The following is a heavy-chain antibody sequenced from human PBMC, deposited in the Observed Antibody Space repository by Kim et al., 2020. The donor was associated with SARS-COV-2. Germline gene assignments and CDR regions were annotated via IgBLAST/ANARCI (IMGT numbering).Heavy chain of an antibody. J-gene: IGHJ6*02. CDR1: GLAFSSPA. CDR2: IVVGSGNT. CDR3: AADTTYSYAFDV. D-gene: IGHD2-2*01. Sequence: SVKVSCKASGLAFSSPAVQWVRQARGQRPEWIGWIVVGSGNTYYAQKFEKRVTITRDMSATTASLELTSLTSDDTAVYYCAADTTYSYAFDVWGQGTTVTVSS. V-gene: IGHV1-58*01.